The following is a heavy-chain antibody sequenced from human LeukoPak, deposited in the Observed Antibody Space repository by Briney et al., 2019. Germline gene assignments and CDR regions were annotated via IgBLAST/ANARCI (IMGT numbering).Heavy chain of an antibody. CDR3: VRTGWELLTT. CDR1: GASFESHC. D-gene: IGHD4-23*01. Sequence: SETLSLTCNVSGASFESHCWTWIRQTPDKRLEWIGYYFDTGSTDYNPSLKSRVTMSVDRSKNQFFLSLKSVTAADTAVYYCVRTGWELLTTWGPGTPVTVSS. V-gene: IGHV4-59*11. CDR2: YFDTGST. J-gene: IGHJ4*02.